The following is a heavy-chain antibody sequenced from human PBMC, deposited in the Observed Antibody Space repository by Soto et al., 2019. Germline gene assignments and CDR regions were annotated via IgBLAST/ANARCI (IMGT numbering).Heavy chain of an antibody. CDR1: GDSITSSSHY. V-gene: IGHV4-31*03. CDR2: IYYSGST. J-gene: IGHJ4*02. CDR3: ARRYSSGFDY. D-gene: IGHD6-19*01. Sequence: SETLSLTCTVSGDSITSSSHYWSWIRQHPGKGLEWIGYIYYSGSTYYNPSLKSRVTISVDTSKNQFSLKLSSVTAADTAVYYCARRYSSGFDYWGQGTLVTVSS.